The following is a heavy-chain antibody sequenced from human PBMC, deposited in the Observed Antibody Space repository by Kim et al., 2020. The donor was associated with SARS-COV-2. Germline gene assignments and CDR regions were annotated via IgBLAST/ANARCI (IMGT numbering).Heavy chain of an antibody. CDR3: TTDPGYCSGVSCFYH. CDR1: EFTFSNAW. J-gene: IGHJ4*02. CDR2: IKTKADGGTT. V-gene: IGHV3-15*01. D-gene: IGHD2-15*01. Sequence: GGSLRLSCAASEFTFSNAWMNWVRQAPGKGLEWVGRIKTKADGGTTDYAAPVKGRFTISRDDSKNTLYLQVNSLTTEDTAVYYCTTDPGYCSGVSCFYHWGQGTLVTVSS.